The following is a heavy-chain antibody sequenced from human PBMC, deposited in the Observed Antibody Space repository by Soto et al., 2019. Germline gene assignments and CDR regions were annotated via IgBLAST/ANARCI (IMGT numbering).Heavy chain of an antibody. Sequence: QVQLQESGPGLVKPSGTLSLTCAVSGGSISMNWWSWVRQPPGKGLEWIGEIYHSGSTNYNPSLKRPVTTSVDKSRNQFSLRLSAGTAAGTALYYCARVVQGIGYWGQGTLVTVSS. D-gene: IGHD3-10*01. CDR2: IYHSGST. CDR1: GGSISMNW. CDR3: ARVVQGIGY. V-gene: IGHV4-4*02. J-gene: IGHJ4*02.